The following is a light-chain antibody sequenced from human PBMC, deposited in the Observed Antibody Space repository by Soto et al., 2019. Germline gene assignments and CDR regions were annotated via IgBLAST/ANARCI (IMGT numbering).Light chain of an antibody. Sequence: EIVLTQSPATLSLSPGERATLSCRTSQSVTTNFAWYQQKPGQAPRLLIYDISTRATGIPDRFSGSGSGTDFTLTISSLEPEDFAVYYCQQRDTWPPLITVGPGTKVEIK. J-gene: IGKJ3*01. CDR3: QQRDTWPPLIT. CDR2: DIS. V-gene: IGKV3-11*01. CDR1: QSVTTN.